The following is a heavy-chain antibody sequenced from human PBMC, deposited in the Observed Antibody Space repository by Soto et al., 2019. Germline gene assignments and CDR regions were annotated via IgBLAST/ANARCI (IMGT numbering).Heavy chain of an antibody. D-gene: IGHD3-10*01. J-gene: IGHJ3*02. Sequence: PGGSLRLSCAASGFTFSSYAMSWVRQAPGKGLEWVSAISGSGGSTYYADSVKGRFTISRDNSKNTLYLQMNSLRAEDTAVYYCAKDGHYYGSGSYYNRDAFDIWGQGTMVTVSS. CDR2: ISGSGGST. CDR1: GFTFSSYA. V-gene: IGHV3-23*01. CDR3: AKDGHYYGSGSYYNRDAFDI.